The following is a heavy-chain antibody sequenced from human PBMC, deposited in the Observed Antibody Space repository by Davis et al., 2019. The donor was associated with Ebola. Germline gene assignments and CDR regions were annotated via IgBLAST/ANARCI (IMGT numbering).Heavy chain of an antibody. CDR3: ARAQFPTTSDH. V-gene: IGHV1-18*04. CDR2: INPHNGNT. Sequence: ASVKVSCQASGYTFTNYGITWVRQAPGQGLEWMGWINPHNGNTNYAQNVQGRVIMTSDTATTTAYMEVGSLRSDDTAVYYCARAQFPTTSDHWGQGTLVTVSS. J-gene: IGHJ4*02. D-gene: IGHD1-1*01. CDR1: GYTFTNYG.